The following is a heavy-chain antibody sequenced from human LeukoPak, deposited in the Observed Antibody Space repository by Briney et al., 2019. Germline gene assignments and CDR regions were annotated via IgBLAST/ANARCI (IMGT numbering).Heavy chain of an antibody. Sequence: SETLSLTCTVSGGSISSYYWSWIRQPPGKGLEWIGYIYYSGSTNYNPSLKSRVTISVDTSKNQFSLKLSSATAADTAVYYCARDRLGQTEFDPWGQGTLVTVSS. CDR1: GGSISSYY. D-gene: IGHD1-1*01. CDR2: IYYSGST. CDR3: ARDRLGQTEFDP. V-gene: IGHV4-59*12. J-gene: IGHJ5*02.